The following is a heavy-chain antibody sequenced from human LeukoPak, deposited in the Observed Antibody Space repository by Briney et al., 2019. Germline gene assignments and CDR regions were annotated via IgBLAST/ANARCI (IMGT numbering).Heavy chain of an antibody. D-gene: IGHD5-24*01. CDR2: INTNTGNP. J-gene: IGHJ3*02. V-gene: IGHV7-4-1*02. CDR1: GYTFTSYA. Sequence: ASVKVSCKASGYTFTSYAMNWVRQAPGQGLEWMGWINTNTGNPTYAQGFTGRFVFSLDTSVSTAYLQISSLKAEDTAVYYCARVDRDGYNPGAFHIWGQGTMVTVSS. CDR3: ARVDRDGYNPGAFHI.